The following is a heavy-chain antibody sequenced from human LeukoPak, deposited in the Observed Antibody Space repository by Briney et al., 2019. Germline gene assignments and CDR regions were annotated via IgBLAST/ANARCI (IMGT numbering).Heavy chain of an antibody. CDR3: TRDPSVDYDLLSHWFDP. CDR2: IISFFGAA. V-gene: IGHV1-69*13. D-gene: IGHD3-9*01. Sequence: ASVKVSCKASGGTFNSSGISWVRQAPGQGLEWMGGIISFFGAAHYIQKFQGRLTITADESTSTAYMELSSLTSEDTAVYYCTRDPSVDYDLLSHWFDPWGQGTLVTVSS. CDR1: GGTFNSSG. J-gene: IGHJ5*02.